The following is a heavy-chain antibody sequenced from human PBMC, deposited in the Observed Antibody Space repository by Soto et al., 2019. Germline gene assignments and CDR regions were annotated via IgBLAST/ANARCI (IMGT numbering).Heavy chain of an antibody. CDR2: INPNSGGT. CDR1: GYTFTGYY. Sequence: QVQLVQSGAEVKKPGASVKVSCKASGYTFTGYYMHWVRQAPGQGLGWMGWINPNSGGTNYAQKFQGRVTMTRETSTSTAYMELSRLRSDDTAVYYCARLNPSLVHFDYWGQRTLVTVSS. J-gene: IGHJ4*02. V-gene: IGHV1-2*02. CDR3: ARLNPSLVHFDY. D-gene: IGHD3-9*01.